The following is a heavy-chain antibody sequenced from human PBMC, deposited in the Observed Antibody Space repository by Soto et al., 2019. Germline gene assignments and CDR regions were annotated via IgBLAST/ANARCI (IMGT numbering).Heavy chain of an antibody. V-gene: IGHV1-18*01. Sequence: ASVKVSCKASGYTFTSHGISWVRQAPGQGLEWMGWVSGYNGHAKYAQKVQGRVTVTTDTSTTTAHMELRSLSSDDTAVYYCARDRDSSAWPPSVPFDIWGQGTMVPVSS. J-gene: IGHJ3*02. CDR1: GYTFTSHG. CDR2: VSGYNGHA. CDR3: ARDRDSSAWPPSVPFDI. D-gene: IGHD6-19*01.